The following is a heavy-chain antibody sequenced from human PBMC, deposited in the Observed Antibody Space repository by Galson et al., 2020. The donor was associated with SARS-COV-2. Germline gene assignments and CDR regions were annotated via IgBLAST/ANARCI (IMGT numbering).Heavy chain of an antibody. CDR2: IYYEDRI. V-gene: IGHV4-39*01. Sequence: SETLSHTCTVSGASVGSNRYFWDWIRQPPGKGLEWIGNIYYEDRIHYSPSLKSRLTMSVDRSKNQFSLNLRSVTAADTAVYYCARLETYCTSTRCPPDFGDLDFWGQGILVTVSS. CDR3: ARLETYCTSTRCPPDFGDLDF. D-gene: IGHD2-2*01. CDR1: GASVGSNRYF. J-gene: IGHJ4*02.